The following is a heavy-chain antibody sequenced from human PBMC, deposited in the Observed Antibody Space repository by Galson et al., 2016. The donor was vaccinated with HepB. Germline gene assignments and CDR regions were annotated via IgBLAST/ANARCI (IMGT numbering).Heavy chain of an antibody. CDR3: AKSGHYYFDA. CDR2: TFYRSQWRS. CDR1: GDSVSSNTAA. J-gene: IGHJ4*02. D-gene: IGHD3-10*01. Sequence: CAISGDSVSSNTAAWNWIRQSPSGGLEWLGRTFYRSQWRSDYAVSVKGRITVTPDTSKNQFSLQLNSVTPEDTAMYYCAKSGHYYFDAWGQGTLGTVSS. V-gene: IGHV6-1*01.